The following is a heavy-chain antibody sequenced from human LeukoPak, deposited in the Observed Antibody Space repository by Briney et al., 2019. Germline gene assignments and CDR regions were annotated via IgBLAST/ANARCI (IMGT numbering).Heavy chain of an antibody. Sequence: EASVTVSCTASGYTFTSYGISWVRQAPGQGLEWMGWISAYNGNTNYAQKLQGRVTITTDTSTSTAYMELRSLRSDDTAVYYCARIDIVALAPIDYWGQGTLVTVSS. J-gene: IGHJ4*02. D-gene: IGHD5-12*01. CDR3: ARIDIVALAPIDY. V-gene: IGHV1-18*01. CDR2: ISAYNGNT. CDR1: GYTFTSYG.